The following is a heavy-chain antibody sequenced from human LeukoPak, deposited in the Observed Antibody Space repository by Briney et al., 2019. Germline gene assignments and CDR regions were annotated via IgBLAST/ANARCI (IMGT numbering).Heavy chain of an antibody. CDR3: ARPGYCSSTSCSQFDY. J-gene: IGHJ4*02. CDR1: GFTFSSYA. V-gene: IGHV3-30-3*01. Sequence: PGGSLRLSCAASGFTFSSYAMHWVRQAPGKGLEWVAVISYGGSNKYYADSVKGRFTISRDNSKNTLYLQMNSLRAEDTAVYYCARPGYCSSTSCSQFDYWGQGTLVTVSS. D-gene: IGHD2-2*03. CDR2: ISYGGSNK.